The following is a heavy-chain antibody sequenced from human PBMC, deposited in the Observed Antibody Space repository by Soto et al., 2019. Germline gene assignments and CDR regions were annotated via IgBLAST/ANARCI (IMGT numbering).Heavy chain of an antibody. V-gene: IGHV1-2*02. CDR1: GYTFTGYY. Sequence: ASVKVSCKASGYTFTGYYMHWVRQAPGQGLEWMGWINPNSGGTNYAQKLQGRVTMTTDTSTSTAYMELRSLRSDDTAVYYCARGIKYYGSGSYYNPTTDFDYWGQGTLVTVSS. D-gene: IGHD3-10*01. CDR3: ARGIKYYGSGSYYNPTTDFDY. J-gene: IGHJ4*02. CDR2: INPNSGGT.